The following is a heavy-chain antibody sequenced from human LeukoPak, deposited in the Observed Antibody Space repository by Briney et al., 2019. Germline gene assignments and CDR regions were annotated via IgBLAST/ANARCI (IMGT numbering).Heavy chain of an antibody. CDR2: ISYDGSNK. V-gene: IGHV3-30-3*01. CDR3: ARELRGYFDY. CDR1: GFTFSSYS. J-gene: IGHJ4*02. Sequence: GKSLTLSCPASGFTFSSYSIHWVRQAPGKGLEWVAVISYDGSNKYYADSVKGRFTISRDNSKNTPYLQTDSLRTEHPSMDDCARELRGYFDYWGQGTLVTVSS. D-gene: IGHD3-10*01.